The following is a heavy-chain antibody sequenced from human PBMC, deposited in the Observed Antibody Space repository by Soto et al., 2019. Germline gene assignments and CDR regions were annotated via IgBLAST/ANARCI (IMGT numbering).Heavy chain of an antibody. J-gene: IGHJ4*02. CDR3: AKGPRVDDSSGNAFDY. CDR1: GFTFSSYG. Sequence: GGSLRLSCAASGFTFSSYGMHWVRQAPGKGLEWVAVISHDGSNKYYADSVKGRFTISRDNSKNTLYLQMNSLRAEDTAVYYCAKGPRVDDSSGNAFDYWGQGTLVTVSS. V-gene: IGHV3-30*18. CDR2: ISHDGSNK. D-gene: IGHD3-22*01.